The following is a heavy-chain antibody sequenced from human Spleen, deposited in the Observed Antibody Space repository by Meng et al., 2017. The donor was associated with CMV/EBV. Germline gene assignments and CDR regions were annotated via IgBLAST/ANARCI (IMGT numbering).Heavy chain of an antibody. CDR3: GVSGSGWLADY. CDR1: GFTVSSNY. V-gene: IGHV3-53*01. CDR2: IYSGGST. D-gene: IGHD6-19*01. Sequence: GESLKISCAASGFTVSSNYMSWVRQAPGKGLEWVSVIYSGGSTYYADSVKGRFTISRDNSKNTLYLQMNSLRAEDTAVYYCGVSGSGWLADYWGQGTLVTVSS. J-gene: IGHJ4*02.